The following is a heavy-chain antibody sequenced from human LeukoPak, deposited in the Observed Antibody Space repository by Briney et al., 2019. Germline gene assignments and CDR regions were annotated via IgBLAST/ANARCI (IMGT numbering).Heavy chain of an antibody. V-gene: IGHV3-48*04. D-gene: IGHD4-17*01. CDR2: ISSSSSTI. J-gene: IGHJ6*03. CDR1: GFTFSSYS. Sequence: PGGSLRLSCAASGFTFSSYSMNWVRQAPGKGLEWVSYISSSSSTIYYADSVKGRFTISRDNAKNSLYLQMNSLRAEDTAVYYCARDGSTVTSYYYMDVWAKGPRSPSP. CDR3: ARDGSTVTSYYYMDV.